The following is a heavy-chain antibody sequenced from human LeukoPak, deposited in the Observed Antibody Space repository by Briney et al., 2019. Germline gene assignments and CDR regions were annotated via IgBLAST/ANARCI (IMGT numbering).Heavy chain of an antibody. D-gene: IGHD3-3*01. CDR3: ARARYYDFWSGYYHTFDY. V-gene: IGHV3-7*01. Sequence: GGSLRLSCVASRFTFSSYWMSWVRQAPGKGLEWVANIKQDGSEKYYVDSVKGRFTISRDNAKNSLYLQMNSLRAEDTAVYYCARARYYDFWSGYYHTFDYWGQGTLVTVSS. CDR2: IKQDGSEK. J-gene: IGHJ4*02. CDR1: RFTFSSYW.